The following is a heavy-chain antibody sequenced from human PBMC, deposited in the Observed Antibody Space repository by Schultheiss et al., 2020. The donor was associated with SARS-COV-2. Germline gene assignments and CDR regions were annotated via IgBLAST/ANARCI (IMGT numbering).Heavy chain of an antibody. CDR3: ARVGATPPGYFDY. Sequence: SETLSLTCAVSGGSISSSSYYWGWIRQPPGKGLEWIGYIYYSGSTYYNPSLKSRVTISVDTSKNQFSLKLSSVTAADTAVYYCARVGATPPGYFDYWGQGTLVTVSS. V-gene: IGHV4-31*11. J-gene: IGHJ4*02. CDR1: GGSISSSSYY. CDR2: IYYSGST. D-gene: IGHD1-26*01.